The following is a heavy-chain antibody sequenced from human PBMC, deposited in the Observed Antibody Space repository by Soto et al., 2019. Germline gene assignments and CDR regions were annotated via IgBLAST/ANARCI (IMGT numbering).Heavy chain of an antibody. Sequence: GGSLRLSCIVSDFTFNDAWMNWVRQAPGEGLEWVGRIKGKIDGETTVYAAPVQGRFTISRDDSKNTLFLQMNSLKTEDTAVYYCTTGSDPLIWGQGTLVTVSS. D-gene: IGHD2-8*01. CDR3: TTGSDPLI. J-gene: IGHJ4*02. V-gene: IGHV3-15*07. CDR1: DFTFNDAW. CDR2: IKGKIDGETT.